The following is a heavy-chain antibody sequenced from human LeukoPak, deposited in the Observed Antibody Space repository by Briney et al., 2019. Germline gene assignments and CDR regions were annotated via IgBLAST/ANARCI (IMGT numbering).Heavy chain of an antibody. J-gene: IGHJ4*02. CDR2: ITGSGANT. CDR3: AQRGDFDVLTGYYVPDF. Sequence: GASLRLSCAASGFTFTNYAMSWVRQAPGKGLEWVSAITGSGANTYYADSVKGRFTISRDNSKNTLYLQMNSLRAEDTAVYYCAQRGDFDVLTGYYVPDFWGQGTLVTVSS. CDR1: GFTFTNYA. V-gene: IGHV3-23*01. D-gene: IGHD3-9*01.